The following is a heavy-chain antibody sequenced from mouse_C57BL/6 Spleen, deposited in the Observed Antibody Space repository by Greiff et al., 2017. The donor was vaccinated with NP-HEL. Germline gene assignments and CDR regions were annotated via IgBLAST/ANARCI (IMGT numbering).Heavy chain of an antibody. D-gene: IGHD6-1*01. CDR1: GFTFTGYC. CDR2: ILPASGST. J-gene: IGHJ4*01. V-gene: IGHV1-9*01. Sequence: QVQLQQSGAELMKPGASVKLSCTASGFTFTGYCIEWVKQRPGHGLEWIGEILPASGSTNYNEKFKGKATFTADTSSNTAYMQLSSLTTEDSAISCCARRDSPDAMDYWGQGTSFTVSS. CDR3: ARRDSPDAMDY.